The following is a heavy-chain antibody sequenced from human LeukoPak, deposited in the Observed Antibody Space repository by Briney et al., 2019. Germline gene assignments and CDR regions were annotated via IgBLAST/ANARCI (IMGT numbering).Heavy chain of an antibody. Sequence: PGGSLRLSCAASGLTFSSYSMNWVRQAPGKGLEWVSSISSSSSYIYYADSVKGRFTISRDNAKNSLYLQMNSLRAEDTAVYYCARRAVAGTGGDDYWGQGTLVTVSS. D-gene: IGHD6-19*01. J-gene: IGHJ4*02. CDR2: ISSSSSYI. V-gene: IGHV3-21*01. CDR1: GLTFSSYS. CDR3: ARRAVAGTGGDDY.